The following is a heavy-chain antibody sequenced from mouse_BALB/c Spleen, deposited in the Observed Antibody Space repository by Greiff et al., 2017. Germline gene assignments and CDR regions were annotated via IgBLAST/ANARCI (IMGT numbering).Heavy chain of an antibody. V-gene: IGHV14-3*02. CDR1: GFNIKDTY. J-gene: IGHJ4*01. Sequence: EVKLQESGAELVKPGASVKLSCTASGFNIKDTYMHWVKQRPEQGLEWIGRIDPANGNTKYDPKFQGKATITADTSSNTAYLQLSSLTSEDTAVYYCAEDDYAMDYWGQGTSVTVSS. CDR2: IDPANGNT. CDR3: AEDDYAMDY.